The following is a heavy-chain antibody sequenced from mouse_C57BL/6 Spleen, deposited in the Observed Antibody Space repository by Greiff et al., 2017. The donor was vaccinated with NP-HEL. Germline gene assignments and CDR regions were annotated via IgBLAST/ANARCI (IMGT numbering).Heavy chain of an antibody. CDR2: ISYDGSN. CDR1: GYSITSGYY. J-gene: IGHJ1*03. CDR3: AREAFTTVVPWYFDV. Sequence: EVKLQESGPGLVKPSQSLSLTCSVTGYSITSGYYWNWIRQFPGNKLEWMGYISYDGSNNYNPSLKNRISITRDTSKNQFFLKLNSVTTEDTATYYCAREAFTTVVPWYFDVWGTGTTVTVSS. D-gene: IGHD1-1*01. V-gene: IGHV3-6*01.